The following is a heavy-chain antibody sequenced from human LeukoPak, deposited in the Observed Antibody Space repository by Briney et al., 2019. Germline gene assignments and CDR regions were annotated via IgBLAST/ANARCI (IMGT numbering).Heavy chain of an antibody. CDR1: GFTFSNYG. Sequence: PGGSLRLSCAASGFTFSNYGMHWVRQAPGKGLEWVALVKYDGINKYYADSVKGRFTISRDNSKNTLYLRMNSQRAEDTAVYYCARRLQGNWFDPWGQGTLVTVSS. CDR2: VKYDGINK. J-gene: IGHJ5*02. D-gene: IGHD5-24*01. V-gene: IGHV3-33*05. CDR3: ARRLQGNWFDP.